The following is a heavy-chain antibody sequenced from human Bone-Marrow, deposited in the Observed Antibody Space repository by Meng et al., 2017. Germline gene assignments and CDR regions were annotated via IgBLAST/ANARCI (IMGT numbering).Heavy chain of an antibody. CDR1: GYTFPDYW. CDR3: ARGSRADDYYDSSGYYYLPHDY. J-gene: IGHJ4*02. Sequence: ASVKVSCKASGYTFPDYWLHWVRRAPGQGLEWMGRINPKSGDTHYAQRFQGRVTMTGDTPISTAYMELSGLRSEDTAVYYCARGSRADDYYDSSGYYYLPHDYWGQGTLVTVSS. V-gene: IGHV1-2*06. CDR2: INPKSGDT. D-gene: IGHD3-22*01.